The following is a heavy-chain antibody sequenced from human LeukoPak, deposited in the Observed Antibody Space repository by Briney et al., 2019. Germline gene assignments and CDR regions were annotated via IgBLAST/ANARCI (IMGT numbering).Heavy chain of an antibody. D-gene: IGHD3-22*01. CDR3: ARVYKDDSSGYYFRRYYYYYMDV. CDR2: IIPIFGTA. V-gene: IGHV1-69*05. Sequence: ASVKVSCKASGGTFSSYAISWVRQAPGQGLEWMGGIIPIFGTANYAQKFQGRVTITRNTSISTAYMELSSLRSEDTAVYYCARVYKDDSSGYYFRRYYYYYMDVWGKGTTVTVSS. CDR1: GGTFSSYA. J-gene: IGHJ6*03.